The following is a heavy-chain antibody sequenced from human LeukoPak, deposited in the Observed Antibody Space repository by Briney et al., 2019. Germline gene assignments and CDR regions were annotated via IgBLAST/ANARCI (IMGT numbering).Heavy chain of an antibody. Sequence: SVKVSCKASGGTFSSYAISWVRQAPGQGLEWMGGIIPIFGTANYAQKFQGRVTITADESTSTAYMELSSLRSEDTAVYYCARPNSYGYSDWFDPWGQGTLVTVSS. CDR3: ARPNSYGYSDWFDP. J-gene: IGHJ5*02. V-gene: IGHV1-69*13. CDR1: GGTFSSYA. CDR2: IIPIFGTA. D-gene: IGHD5-18*01.